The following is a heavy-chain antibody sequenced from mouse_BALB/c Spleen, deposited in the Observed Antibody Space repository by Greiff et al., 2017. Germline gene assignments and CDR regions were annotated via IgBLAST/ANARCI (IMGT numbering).Heavy chain of an antibody. CDR1: GYSFTGYY. CDR3: ARHDEAMDY. V-gene: IGHV1-31*01. Sequence: VQLQQSGPELVKPGASVKISCKASGYSFTGYYMHWVKQSHVKSLEWIGRINPYNGATSYNQNFKDKASLTVDKSSSTAYMELHSLTSEDSAVYYCARHDEAMDYWGQGTSVTVSS. D-gene: IGHD2-12*01. CDR2: INPYNGAT. J-gene: IGHJ4*01.